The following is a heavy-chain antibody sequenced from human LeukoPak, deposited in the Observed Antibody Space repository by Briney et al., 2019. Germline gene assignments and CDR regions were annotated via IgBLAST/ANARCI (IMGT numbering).Heavy chain of an antibody. J-gene: IGHJ5*02. CDR2: INHSGSST. Sequence: GASVKVSCKASGYTFTSHYMHWLRQAPGQGLEWMGLINHSGSSTLYAQKFQGRVTMTRDMSTTTDYMELSSLRSEDTAVYYCARKVPNDSSGYYYRGQFDPWGQGTLVTVSS. D-gene: IGHD3-22*01. CDR1: GYTFTSHY. CDR3: ARKVPNDSSGYYYRGQFDP. V-gene: IGHV1-46*01.